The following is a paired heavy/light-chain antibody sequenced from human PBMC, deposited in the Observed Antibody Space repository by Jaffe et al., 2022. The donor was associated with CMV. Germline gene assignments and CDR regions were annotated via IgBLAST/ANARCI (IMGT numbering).Heavy chain of an antibody. J-gene: IGHJ5*02. D-gene: IGHD6-13*01. CDR3: AKEGEAAGLDH. CDR1: GFTFTRYA. V-gene: IGHV3-23*04. CDR2: ISIGSVST. Sequence: EVQLVESGGGLVRPGGSLRLSCEASGFTFTRYAMNWVRQAPGKGLEWVSAISIGSVSTYYADSAKGRFTISRDNSKNTLYLQMSGLRAEDTAVYYCAKEGEAAGLDHWGQGALVTVSS.
Light chain of an antibody. CDR3: QQTYSSPRT. CDR2: AAT. V-gene: IGKV1-39*01. CDR1: QSIGSY. Sequence: DIQMTQSPSALSASLGDRVTITCRASQSIGSYLHWYQQKSGKAPKLLIYAATTLQSGVPSRFSGSGSGTDYTLTISSLQREDFATYYCQQTYSSPRTFGPGTKVEIK. J-gene: IGKJ1*01.